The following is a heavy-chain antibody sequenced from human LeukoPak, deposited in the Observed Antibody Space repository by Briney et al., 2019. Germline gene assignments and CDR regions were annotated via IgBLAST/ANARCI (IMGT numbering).Heavy chain of an antibody. D-gene: IGHD6-19*01. Sequence: GMSPRLSCAASGFTFSSYTMHWVRQAPDKGLEWVAVISHDGGNKYYADSVKGRFTISRGNSKNTLYLQMNGLRAEETAMYYCATPYTSGWSLYFDNWGQGTLVTVSS. CDR2: ISHDGGNK. J-gene: IGHJ4*02. CDR3: ATPYTSGWSLYFDN. V-gene: IGHV3-30-3*01. CDR1: GFTFSSYT.